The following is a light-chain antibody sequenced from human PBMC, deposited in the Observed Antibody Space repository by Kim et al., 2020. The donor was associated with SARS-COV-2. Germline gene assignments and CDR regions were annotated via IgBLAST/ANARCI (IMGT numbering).Light chain of an antibody. Sequence: DIVVTQSPGSLAVSLGERATINCKSSQSVLYSSNNKNCLAWYQQKPGQPPKLLISWTSTRESGVPDRFSGSGSGTDFTLTISSLQAEDVAVYYCQQYYSGPYTFGQGTKLEI. V-gene: IGKV4-1*01. J-gene: IGKJ2*01. CDR1: QSVLYSSNNKNC. CDR3: QQYYSGPYT. CDR2: WTS.